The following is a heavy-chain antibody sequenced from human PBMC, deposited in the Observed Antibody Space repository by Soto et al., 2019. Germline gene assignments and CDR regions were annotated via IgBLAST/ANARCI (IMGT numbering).Heavy chain of an antibody. CDR3: ARVGSIAARPGY. Sequence: GGSLRLSCAASGFTFSSYSMNWVRQAPGKGLEWVSSISSSSSYIYYADSVKGRFTISRDNAKNSLYLQMNSLRAEDTAVYYCARVGSIAARPGYWGQGTLVTVSS. CDR1: GFTFSSYS. J-gene: IGHJ4*02. CDR2: ISSSSSYI. V-gene: IGHV3-21*01. D-gene: IGHD6-6*01.